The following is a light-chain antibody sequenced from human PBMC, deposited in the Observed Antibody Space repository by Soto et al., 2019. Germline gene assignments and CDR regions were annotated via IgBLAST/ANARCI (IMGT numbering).Light chain of an antibody. Sequence: DIQMTQSPSSLSASVGDRVTITCRASQGIRNFLAWYQQKPGKAPKLLIYGASSLRSGVPSRFSGSGSGTDFTLTISSLQPEDVATYYCQRYNSALRATFGQGTKWIS. V-gene: IGKV1-27*01. CDR1: QGIRNF. CDR3: QRYNSALRAT. CDR2: GAS. J-gene: IGKJ1*01.